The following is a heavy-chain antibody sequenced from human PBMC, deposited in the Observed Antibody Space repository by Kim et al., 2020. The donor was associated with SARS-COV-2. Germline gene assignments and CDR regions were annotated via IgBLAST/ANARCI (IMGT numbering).Heavy chain of an antibody. Sequence: GGSLRLSCAASGFTFSSYAMHWVRQAPGEGLEWVAVISYDGSNKYYVDSVKGRFTISRDNSKNTLYLQMNSLRAEDTAVYYCARDAYHYDSSGYYGVPHYWGQGTLVTVSS. D-gene: IGHD3-22*01. V-gene: IGHV3-30*04. CDR3: ARDAYHYDSSGYYGVPHY. CDR2: ISYDGSNK. J-gene: IGHJ4*02. CDR1: GFTFSSYA.